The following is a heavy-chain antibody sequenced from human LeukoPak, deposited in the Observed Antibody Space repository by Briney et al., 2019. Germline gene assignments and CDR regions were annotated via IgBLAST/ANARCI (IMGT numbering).Heavy chain of an antibody. V-gene: IGHV3-23*01. CDR2: ISCSGGST. J-gene: IGHJ4*02. D-gene: IGHD4-17*01. Sequence: GGSLRLSCAASGFTFSSYAMSWVRQAPGKGLEWVSAISCSGGSTYYADSVKGRFTISRDNSKNTLYLQMNSLRAEDTAVYYCAKDTSPTVTTNCWGQGTLVTVSS. CDR3: AKDTSPTVTTNC. CDR1: GFTFSSYA.